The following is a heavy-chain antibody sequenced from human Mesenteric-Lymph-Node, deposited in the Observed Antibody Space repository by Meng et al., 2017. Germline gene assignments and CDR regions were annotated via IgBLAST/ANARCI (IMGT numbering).Heavy chain of an antibody. V-gene: IGHV5-51*01. J-gene: IGHJ6*02. CDR1: GYSFTTYW. CDR3: ARSSKWPSYYYYYYGMDV. Sequence: KISCKTSGYSFTTYWIGWVRQMPGKGLEWMGIIYPGDSDTRYSPSFQGQVTISADKSISTAYLQWSSLKASDTAMYYCARSSKWPSYYYYYYGMDVWGQGTTVTVSS. CDR2: IYPGDSDT. D-gene: IGHD4-11*01.